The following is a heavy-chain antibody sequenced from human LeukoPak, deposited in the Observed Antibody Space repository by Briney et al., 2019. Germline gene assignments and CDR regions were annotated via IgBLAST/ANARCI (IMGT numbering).Heavy chain of an antibody. CDR3: ARDKAKTMVRGVIRDAFNF. D-gene: IGHD3-10*01. CDR2: IRYSGST. Sequence: SETLSLTCEVSGDSLSSGGYSWSWIRQPPGKGLEWIGYIRYSGSTYYNPSLKSRLTMSVEASKTQFSLRLSSVTAADTAVYYCARDKAKTMVRGVIRDAFNFWGQGTMVTVSS. CDR1: GDSLSSGGYS. J-gene: IGHJ3*01. V-gene: IGHV4-30-4*07.